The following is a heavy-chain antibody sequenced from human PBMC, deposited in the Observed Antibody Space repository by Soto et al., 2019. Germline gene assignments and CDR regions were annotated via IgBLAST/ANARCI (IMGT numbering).Heavy chain of an antibody. CDR2: IYYSGST. V-gene: IGHV4-39*01. CDR3: ASGPYDYIWGSYRSRDAFDI. D-gene: IGHD3-16*02. Sequence: SETLSLTCTVSGGSISSSSYYWGWIRQPPGKGLEWIGSIYYSGSTYYNPSLKSRVTISVDTSKNQFSLKLSSVTAADTAVYYCASGPYDYIWGSYRSRDAFDIWGQGTMVTVS. J-gene: IGHJ3*02. CDR1: GGSISSSSYY.